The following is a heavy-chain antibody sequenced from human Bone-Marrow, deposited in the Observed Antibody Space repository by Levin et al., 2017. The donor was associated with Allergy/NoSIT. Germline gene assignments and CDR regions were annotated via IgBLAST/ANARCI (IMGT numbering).Heavy chain of an antibody. V-gene: IGHV3-23*01. D-gene: IGHD4-23*01. Sequence: GGSLRLSCAASGFTFSNYAMTWVRQAPGKGLEWVSSISGSGGSAYYADSVKGRFTISRDNSKNTLYLQMNSLRAEDTAIYYCAKDVSRGNCYDSWGQGTLVTVSS. CDR2: ISGSGGSA. CDR3: AKDVSRGNCYDS. J-gene: IGHJ4*02. CDR1: GFTFSNYA.